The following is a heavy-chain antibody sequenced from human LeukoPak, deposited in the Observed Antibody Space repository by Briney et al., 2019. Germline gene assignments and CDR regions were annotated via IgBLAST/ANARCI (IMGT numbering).Heavy chain of an antibody. Sequence: GGSLRLSCAVSGFAVSNSFMSWVRQAPGKGLEWLSVIFTGGDTHYAGSVKGRFTISRDNSENTLYLQMNSLTAEDTALYYCVKGSTGVPPLEYWGQGTLVTVSS. CDR1: GFAVSNSF. CDR2: IFTGGDT. V-gene: IGHV3-53*01. D-gene: IGHD1-1*01. CDR3: VKGSTGVPPLEY. J-gene: IGHJ4*02.